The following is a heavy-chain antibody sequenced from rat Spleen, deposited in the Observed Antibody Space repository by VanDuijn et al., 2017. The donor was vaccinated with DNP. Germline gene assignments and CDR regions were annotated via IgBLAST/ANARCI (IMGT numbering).Heavy chain of an antibody. J-gene: IGHJ3*01. Sequence: QVQLRESGPGLVQPSQTLSLTCTVSGLPLTSNSVSWVRQPPGKGLEWIAAVSSGGNTYYNSGLKSRLRISRDTSKSQVFLKMNSLQTEDTAMYFCARGVTTVVTGWFAYWGQGTLVTVSS. CDR1: GLPLTSNS. D-gene: IGHD1-1*01. V-gene: IGHV2-6*01. CDR3: ARGVTTVVTGWFAY. CDR2: VSSGGNT.